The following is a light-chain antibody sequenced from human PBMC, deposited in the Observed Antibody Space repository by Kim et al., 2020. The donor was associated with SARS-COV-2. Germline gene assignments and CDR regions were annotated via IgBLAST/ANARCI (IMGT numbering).Light chain of an antibody. Sequence: KTVTISSTRSSGSIDDNYVHWYQQRPGGVPTAVIYEDDQRPSGVSDRFSGSIDNSSNSASLTISGLKTEDEPDYYCQSYNRSNVVFGGGTQLTVL. CDR1: SGSIDDNY. V-gene: IGLV6-57*03. CDR2: EDD. CDR3: QSYNRSNVV. J-gene: IGLJ2*01.